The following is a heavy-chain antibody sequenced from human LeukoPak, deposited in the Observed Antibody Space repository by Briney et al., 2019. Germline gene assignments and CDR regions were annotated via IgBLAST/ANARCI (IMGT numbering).Heavy chain of an antibody. CDR1: AGTFTSYA. J-gene: IGHJ6*02. CDR2: IIPILGIA. V-gene: IGHV1-69*04. D-gene: IGHD2-2*01. CDR3: AREKATDIVVVPAAGMDV. Sequence: ASVNLSCKASAGTFTSYAISWVRQAPGQGLEWMGRIIPILGIANYAQKFQGRVTITADKSTSTAYMELSSLRSEDTAVYYCAREKATDIVVVPAAGMDVWGQGTTVTVSS.